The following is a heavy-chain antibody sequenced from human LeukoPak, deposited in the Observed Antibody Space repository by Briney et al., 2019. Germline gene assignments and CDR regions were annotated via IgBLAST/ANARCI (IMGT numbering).Heavy chain of an antibody. D-gene: IGHD2-2*01. CDR1: GGSFSGYY. CDR2: INHSGST. V-gene: IGHV4-34*01. J-gene: IGHJ4*02. CDR3: ARVYCSSTSCYLLFDY. Sequence: SETLSLTCAVYGGSFSGYYWSWIRQPPGKGLEWIGEINHSGSTNYNPSLKSRDTISVDTSKNQFSLKLSSVTAADTAVYYCARVYCSSTSCYLLFDYWGQGTLVTVSS.